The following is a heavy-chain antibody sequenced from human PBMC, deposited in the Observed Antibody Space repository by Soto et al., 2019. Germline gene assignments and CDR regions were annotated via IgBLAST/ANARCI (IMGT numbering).Heavy chain of an antibody. CDR1: GFTFSSYW. J-gene: IGHJ1*01. Sequence: EVQLVESGGGLVQPGGSLRLSCVASGFTFSSYWMHWVRQAPGKGLVWVSSISNDGSSTSYADPVKGRFTISRDNAKKTLYLQMNSLRAEDTAVYYCARLPNKSPQNWGQGTLVIVS. CDR3: ARLPNKSPQN. V-gene: IGHV3-74*01. CDR2: ISNDGSST.